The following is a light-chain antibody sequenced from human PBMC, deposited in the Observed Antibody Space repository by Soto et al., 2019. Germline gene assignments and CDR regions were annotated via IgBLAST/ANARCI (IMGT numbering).Light chain of an antibody. J-gene: IGKJ4*01. Sequence: DIQMTQSPSTLSASVGDRVTITCRASQSISYWLAWYQQKPGKAPKLLIYKASSLESGVPSRFSGSGSGTEFTLTVSSLQPDDFATYYCQQYNSFPTFGGGTKVEIK. CDR2: KAS. V-gene: IGKV1-5*03. CDR1: QSISYW. CDR3: QQYNSFPT.